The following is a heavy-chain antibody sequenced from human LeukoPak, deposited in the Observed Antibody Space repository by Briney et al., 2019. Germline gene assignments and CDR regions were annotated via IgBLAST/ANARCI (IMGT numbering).Heavy chain of an antibody. CDR2: IRSDGSDK. J-gene: IGHJ4*02. D-gene: IGHD3-22*01. CDR1: GFSFSSYG. V-gene: IGHV3-30*02. CDR3: AKVPVAMIVVAHFDY. Sequence: GGSLRPSCAASGFSFSSYGMHWVRQAPGKGLEWVAFIRSDGSDKYYADSVKGRFTISRDNSKNTLYLQMNSLRVEDTAVYYCAKVPVAMIVVAHFDYWGQGTLVTGSS.